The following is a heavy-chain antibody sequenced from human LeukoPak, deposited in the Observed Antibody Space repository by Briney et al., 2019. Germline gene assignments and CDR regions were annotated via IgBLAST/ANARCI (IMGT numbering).Heavy chain of an antibody. V-gene: IGHV3-30*18. CDR3: AKSAVAFQNGVDY. D-gene: IGHD3-3*02. CDR2: ISFLGDNT. CDR1: GFTFSSYG. Sequence: GASLRLSCAPSGFTFSSYGMHWVRQPPGKGREWVAVISFLGDNTFYADSVRGRFTISRDNSKNMLYLQMNSLRPADTAVYYCAKSAVAFQNGVDYWGQGTLVTVSS. J-gene: IGHJ4*02.